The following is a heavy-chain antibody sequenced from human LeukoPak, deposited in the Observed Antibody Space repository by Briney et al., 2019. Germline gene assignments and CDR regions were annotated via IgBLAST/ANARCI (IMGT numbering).Heavy chain of an antibody. CDR1: GGSFSGYH. V-gene: IGHV4-34*01. J-gene: IGHJ4*02. Sequence: SETLSLTCAVYGGSFSGYHWSWIRQPPGKGLEWVGEINHSGSTNYNPSLKSRVTISVDTSKNQFSLKPSSVTAADTAVYYCARGRWTGYFDYWGQGTLVTVSS. CDR3: ARGRWTGYFDY. CDR2: INHSGST. D-gene: IGHD3/OR15-3a*01.